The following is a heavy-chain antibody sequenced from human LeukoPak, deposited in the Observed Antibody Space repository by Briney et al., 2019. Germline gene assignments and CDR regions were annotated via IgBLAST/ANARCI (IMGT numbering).Heavy chain of an antibody. CDR1: GFTLNNAW. Sequence: GGSLRLSCAASGFTLNNAWMSWVRQAPGKGLEWLGRIKRETDGGTIDYAAPVKGKFTISRDDSRNTLYLQMDSLKIEDTAVYYCTTDRYYDNSELQFQHWGQGTLVTVSS. D-gene: IGHD3-22*01. CDR3: TTDRYYDNSELQFQH. CDR2: IKRETDGGTI. V-gene: IGHV3-15*01. J-gene: IGHJ1*01.